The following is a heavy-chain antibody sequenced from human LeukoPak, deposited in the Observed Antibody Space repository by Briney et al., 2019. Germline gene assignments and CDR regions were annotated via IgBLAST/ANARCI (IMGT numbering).Heavy chain of an antibody. D-gene: IGHD3-16*01. Sequence: GGSLRLSCAASGLTFSSYAMSWVRQAPGKGLEWVSSISSSSSYIYYADSVKGRFTISRDNAKNSLYLQMNSLRAEDTAVYYCARAGGERLTVEKNWFDPWGQGTLVTVSS. CDR1: GLTFSSYA. V-gene: IGHV3-21*01. CDR3: ARAGGERLTVEKNWFDP. CDR2: ISSSSSYI. J-gene: IGHJ5*02.